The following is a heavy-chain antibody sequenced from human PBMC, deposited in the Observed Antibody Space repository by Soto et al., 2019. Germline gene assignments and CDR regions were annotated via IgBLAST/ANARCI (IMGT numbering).Heavy chain of an antibody. V-gene: IGHV1-46*01. D-gene: IGHD3-3*01. Sequence: ASVKVSCKASGYTFTSYYMHWVRQAPGQGLEWMGIINPSGGSTSYAQKFQGRVTMTRDTSTSTVYMELSSLRSEDTAVYYCSVGIHTYYDFWSGPYYTDVWGKGTTVTVSS. J-gene: IGHJ6*03. CDR3: SVGIHTYYDFWSGPYYTDV. CDR2: INPSGGST. CDR1: GYTFTSYY.